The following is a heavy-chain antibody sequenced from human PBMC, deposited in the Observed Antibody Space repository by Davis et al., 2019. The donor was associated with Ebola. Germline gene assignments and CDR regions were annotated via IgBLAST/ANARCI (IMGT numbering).Heavy chain of an antibody. CDR3: AHTYYAFWSFYTSTWFDP. CDR1: GFSLSTGGVG. V-gene: IGHV2-5*01. D-gene: IGHD3/OR15-3a*01. CDR2: IYWNENK. J-gene: IGHJ5*02. Sequence: SGPTLVKPTQTLTLTCTFSGFSLSTGGVGVGWIRQLPGKALEWLALIYWNENKWYSPSLKSRVTITKDSSKNEVVLRMTNMDPLDTATYYCAHTYYAFWSFYTSTWFDPWGQGILVTVSS.